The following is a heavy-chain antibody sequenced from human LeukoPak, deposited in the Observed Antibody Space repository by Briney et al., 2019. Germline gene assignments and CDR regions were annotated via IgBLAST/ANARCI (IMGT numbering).Heavy chain of an antibody. D-gene: IGHD2-21*02. J-gene: IGHJ6*03. CDR3: ARVEGDLDYYYYYYMDV. V-gene: IGHV3-48*03. CDR1: GFTFSSYE. Sequence: PGGSLRLSCAASGFTFSSYEMNWVRQAPGKGLEWASYISSSGSTIYYADSVKGRFTISRDNAKNSLYLQMNSLRAEDTSVYYCARVEGDLDYYYYYYMDVWGKGTTVTASS. CDR2: ISSSGSTI.